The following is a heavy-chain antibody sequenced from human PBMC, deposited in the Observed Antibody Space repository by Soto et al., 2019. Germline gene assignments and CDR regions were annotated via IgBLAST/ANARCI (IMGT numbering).Heavy chain of an antibody. D-gene: IGHD3-10*01. CDR1: GFTFSSYA. CDR3: AKEYGRWFGESGGVY. J-gene: IGHJ4*02. V-gene: IGHV3-23*01. Sequence: EVQLLESGGGLVQPGGSLRLSCAASGFTFSSYAMSWVRQAPGKGLEWVSAISGSGGSTYYADSVKGRFTISRDNSKNTPELAKNRLRGEDTAVYYCAKEYGRWFGESGGVYRGQGTLVTVSS. CDR2: ISGSGGST.